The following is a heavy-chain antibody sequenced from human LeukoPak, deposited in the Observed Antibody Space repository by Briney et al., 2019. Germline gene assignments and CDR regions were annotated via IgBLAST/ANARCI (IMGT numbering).Heavy chain of an antibody. CDR2: IIPIFGTA. J-gene: IGHJ5*02. CDR1: GGTFSSYA. D-gene: IGHD3-3*01. CDR3: ARFYDFWSGYYPAGKANWFDP. Sequence: SVKVSCKASGGTFSSYAISWVRQAPGQGLVWRGGIIPIFGTANYAQKFQGRVTITADESTSTAYMELSSLRSEDTAVYYCARFYDFWSGYYPAGKANWFDPWGQGTLVTVSS. V-gene: IGHV1-69*13.